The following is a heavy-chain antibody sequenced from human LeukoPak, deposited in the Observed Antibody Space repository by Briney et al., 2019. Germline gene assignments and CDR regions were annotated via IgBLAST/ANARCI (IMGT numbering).Heavy chain of an antibody. CDR2: IYYSGST. Sequence: SETLSLTCTVSGGSISSYYWSWTRQPPGKGLEWIGYIYYSGSTNYNPSLKSRVTIFVDTSKNQSPLMLISVTAADTAVDYCSRAIGYYDSAAFDIWGQGTMVTVSS. CDR1: GGSISSYY. J-gene: IGHJ3*02. D-gene: IGHD3-22*01. CDR3: SRAIGYYDSAAFDI. V-gene: IGHV4-59*01.